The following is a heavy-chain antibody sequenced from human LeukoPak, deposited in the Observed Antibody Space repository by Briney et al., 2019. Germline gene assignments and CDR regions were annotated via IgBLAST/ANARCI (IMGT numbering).Heavy chain of an antibody. V-gene: IGHV3-30*18. Sequence: PGGSLRLSCAASGFTFSSYGMHWVRQAPGKGLEWVAVISYDGSNKYYADSVKGRFTTSRDNSKNTLYLQMNSLRAEDTAVYYCAKDVGSGSYPTFFDYWGQGTLVTVSS. CDR1: GFTFSSYG. CDR2: ISYDGSNK. J-gene: IGHJ4*02. CDR3: AKDVGSGSYPTFFDY. D-gene: IGHD1-26*01.